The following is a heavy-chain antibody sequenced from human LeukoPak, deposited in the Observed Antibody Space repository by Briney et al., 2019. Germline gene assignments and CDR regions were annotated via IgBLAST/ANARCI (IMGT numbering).Heavy chain of an antibody. CDR2: ISSSSSYI. CDR1: GFTFSSYS. Sequence: PGGSLRLSCAASGFTFSSYSMNWVRQAPGKGLEWVSSISSSSSYIYYADSVKGRFTISRDNAKNSLYLQMNSLRAEDTAEYYCARDEGNWFDPWGQGTLVTVSS. J-gene: IGHJ5*02. V-gene: IGHV3-21*01. CDR3: ARDEGNWFDP.